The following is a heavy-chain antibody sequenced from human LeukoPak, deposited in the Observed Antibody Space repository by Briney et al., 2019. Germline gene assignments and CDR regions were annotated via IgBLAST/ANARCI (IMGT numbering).Heavy chain of an antibody. CDR2: ISSSGSTI. Sequence: PGGSLRLSCAASGFTFSSYEMNWDRQAPGKGLEWVSYISSSGSTIYYADSVKGRFTISRDNAKNSLYLQMNSLRAEDTAVYYCARETPKVPGYYYMDVWGKGTTVTVSS. CDR1: GFTFSSYE. CDR3: ARETPKVPGYYYMDV. J-gene: IGHJ6*03. V-gene: IGHV3-48*03.